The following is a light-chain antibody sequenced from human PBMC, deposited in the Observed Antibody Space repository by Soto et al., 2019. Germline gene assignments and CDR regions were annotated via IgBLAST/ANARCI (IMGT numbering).Light chain of an antibody. CDR3: QHPKYWQVT. CDR2: DIS. CDR1: QSVGNR. Sequence: EIVVTQSPATLSLSPGERATLSCRASQSVGNRVAWYQHKPGQTPRLIIYDISTRAAGVPARFSGSGYGTDFTLSISSLQSEDFAVYYCQHPKYWQVTFGQGTRLEIK. V-gene: IGKV3-15*01. J-gene: IGKJ5*01.